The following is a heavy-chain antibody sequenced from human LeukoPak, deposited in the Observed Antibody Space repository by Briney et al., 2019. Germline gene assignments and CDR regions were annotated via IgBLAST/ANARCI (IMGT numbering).Heavy chain of an antibody. CDR2: IHTSGSN. D-gene: IGHD3-3*01. Sequence: SETLSLTCAVSGVSLSPYYWAWIRQPPGKGLEWIGYIHTSGSNNQYPSLESRVTISVDKSKNHFSLRLTSVTATDTAVYYCAKLSAAGHLGAFDLWGQGTMVTVSS. CDR3: AKLSAAGHLGAFDL. V-gene: IGHV4-4*09. J-gene: IGHJ3*01. CDR1: GVSLSPYY.